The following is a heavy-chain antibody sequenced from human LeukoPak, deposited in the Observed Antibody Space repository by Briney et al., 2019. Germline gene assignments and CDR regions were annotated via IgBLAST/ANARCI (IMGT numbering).Heavy chain of an antibody. CDR2: ITASGGSR. Sequence: GGSLRLSCAASGFTFSSCAMSWVRQAPGKGLEWVSGITASGGSRYYEDSVKGRFTISRDNSKNTLYLEMNSLRADDTSVYYCRKGTTGNHRCGKCAFDIWGQGTMVTVSS. J-gene: IGHJ3*02. CDR1: GFTFSSCA. D-gene: IGHD1-1*01. V-gene: IGHV3-23*01. CDR3: RKGTTGNHRCGKCAFDI.